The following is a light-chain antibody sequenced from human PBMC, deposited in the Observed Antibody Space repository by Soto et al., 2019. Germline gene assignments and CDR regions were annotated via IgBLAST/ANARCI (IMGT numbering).Light chain of an antibody. CDR3: RQHVTSPQT. J-gene: IGKJ2*01. V-gene: IGKV3-20*01. CDR2: AAS. Sequence: PGERASFSCRASQSVGSDYLGWYQHKPGQAPRLLIRAASRRATGIPDRFSGSGSGTDFTLTINNLDPEDSAVYFCRQHVTSPQTFGQGTKLEIK. CDR1: QSVGSDY.